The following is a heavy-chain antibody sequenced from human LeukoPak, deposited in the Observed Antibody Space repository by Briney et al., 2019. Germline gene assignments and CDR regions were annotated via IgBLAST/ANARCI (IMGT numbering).Heavy chain of an antibody. Sequence: PGGSLRLSCAASGFTFSTYNMNWVRQTPGKGLEWLSYIGSSGSPIYYADSVKGRFTISRDNAKNSVYLQMNSLRAEDTAVYYCARAGSKAGLIYSSGWFSFAFDIWGQGTMVTVSS. D-gene: IGHD6-19*01. V-gene: IGHV3-48*01. CDR1: GFTFSTYN. CDR3: ARAGSKAGLIYSSGWFSFAFDI. CDR2: IGSSGSPI. J-gene: IGHJ3*02.